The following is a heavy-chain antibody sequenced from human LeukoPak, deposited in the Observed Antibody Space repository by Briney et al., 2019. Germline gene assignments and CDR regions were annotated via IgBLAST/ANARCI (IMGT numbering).Heavy chain of an antibody. CDR2: ISGFNT. D-gene: IGHD2-2*01. J-gene: IGHJ4*02. V-gene: IGHV3-23*01. CDR3: VKDVCTSPRCLLYSDS. Sequence: GGSLRLSCRTSGFAFNNYAMNWVRQPPGKGLEWVSGISGFNTYYADSVNGRFTVSRDNSKNVLYLQMNRLRVEDTAVYYCVKDVCTSPRCLLYSDSWGQGALVTVSS. CDR1: GFAFNNYA.